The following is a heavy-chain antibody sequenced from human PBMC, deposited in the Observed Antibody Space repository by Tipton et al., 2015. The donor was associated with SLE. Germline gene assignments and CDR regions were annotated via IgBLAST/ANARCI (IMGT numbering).Heavy chain of an antibody. Sequence: TLSLTCAVYGGSFSGYYWSWIRQPPGKGLEWIGEINHSGSTNYNPSLKSRVTISVDTSKNQFSLKLSSVTAADTAVYYCARHSRGQGGSTPVDYWGQGTLVTVSS. CDR1: GGSFSGYY. J-gene: IGHJ4*02. D-gene: IGHD3-22*01. CDR3: ARHSRGQGGSTPVDY. V-gene: IGHV4-34*01. CDR2: INHSGST.